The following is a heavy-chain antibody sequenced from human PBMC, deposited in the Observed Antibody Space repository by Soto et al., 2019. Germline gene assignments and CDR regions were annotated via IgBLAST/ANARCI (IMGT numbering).Heavy chain of an antibody. J-gene: IGHJ4*02. CDR2: IYPGDSDT. D-gene: IGHD6-13*01. CDR1: GYSFTSYW. CDR3: ARGGYYIAAAGAIKY. V-gene: IGHV5-51*01. Sequence: GESLKISCKGSGYSFTSYWIGWVRQMPGKGLEWMGIIYPGDSDTRYSPSFQGQVTISADKSISTAYLQWSSLKASDTAMYYCARGGYYIAAAGAIKYWGQGTLVNVYS.